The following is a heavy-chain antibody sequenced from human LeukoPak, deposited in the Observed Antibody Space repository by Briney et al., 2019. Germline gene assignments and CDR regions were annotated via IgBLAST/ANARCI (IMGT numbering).Heavy chain of an antibody. Sequence: GGSLRLSCAASGFTFSSYAMSWVREAPGKGLEWVSTISGSGSGGSTYYADSVKGRFTISRDNSKDTLFLQMNSLRAEDTAVYYCAKLLAVTNSYYFNYWGQGTLVTVSS. CDR2: ISGSGSGGST. D-gene: IGHD6-19*01. CDR3: AKLLAVTNSYYFNY. V-gene: IGHV3-23*01. J-gene: IGHJ4*02. CDR1: GFTFSSYA.